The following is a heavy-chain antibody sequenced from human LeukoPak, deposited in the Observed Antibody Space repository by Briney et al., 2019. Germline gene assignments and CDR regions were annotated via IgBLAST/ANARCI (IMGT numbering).Heavy chain of an antibody. V-gene: IGHV1-69*13. CDR2: IIPIFGTA. D-gene: IGHD3-3*01. Sequence: ASVKVSCKASGGTFSTYAISWVRQAPGQGLEWMGGIIPIFGTANYAQKFQGRVTITADESTSTAYMELSSLRSEDTAVYYCARGIDFWSGYLYDYWGQGTLVTVSS. J-gene: IGHJ4*02. CDR1: GGTFSTYA. CDR3: ARGIDFWSGYLYDY.